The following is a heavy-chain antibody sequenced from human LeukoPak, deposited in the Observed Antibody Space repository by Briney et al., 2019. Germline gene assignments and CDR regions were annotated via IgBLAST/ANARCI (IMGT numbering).Heavy chain of an antibody. CDR2: IGGTGTSI. CDR3: AREIAEGFDY. J-gene: IGHJ4*02. CDR1: GFTFSTYS. Sequence: PGGSLRLSCAASGFTFSTYSMNWVRQAPGKGLEWVSSIGGTGTSIYYADSVKGRFTISRDNPKNSLYLQMNSLRAEDTAVYYCAREIAEGFDYWGQGTLVTVS. V-gene: IGHV3-21*01.